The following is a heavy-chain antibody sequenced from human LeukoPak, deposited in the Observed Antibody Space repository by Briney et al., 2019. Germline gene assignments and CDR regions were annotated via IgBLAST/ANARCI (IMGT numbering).Heavy chain of an antibody. CDR2: VSDSGETT. CDR1: GFTFSSYA. Sequence: GGSLRLSCAASGFTFSSYAMSWVRQAPGKGLEWVSAVSDSGETTYYADSVKGRFTISRDSSKNTLYLQMNSLRAEDTAVYYCARDFATYYFDYWGQGTLVTVSS. V-gene: IGHV3-23*01. D-gene: IGHD5-12*01. J-gene: IGHJ4*02. CDR3: ARDFATYYFDY.